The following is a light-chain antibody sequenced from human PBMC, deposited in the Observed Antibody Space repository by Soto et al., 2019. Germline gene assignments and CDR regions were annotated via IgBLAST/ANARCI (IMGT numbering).Light chain of an antibody. Sequence: DIQMTQSPSTLSASVGDRVTITCRASQSVGSWLAWYQQKPWKAPKLLIYKASSLENGVPSRFSGSGSGTAFSLTISSLQPDDFAGYHCQQYGSSSPWTFGQGTKVEIK. J-gene: IGKJ1*01. V-gene: IGKV1-5*03. CDR1: QSVGSW. CDR2: KAS. CDR3: QQYGSSSPWT.